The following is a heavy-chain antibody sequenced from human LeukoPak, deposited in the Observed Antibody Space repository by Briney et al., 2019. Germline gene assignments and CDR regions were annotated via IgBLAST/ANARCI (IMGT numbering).Heavy chain of an antibody. J-gene: IGHJ4*02. CDR3: AKGYYYDSSGPSDY. D-gene: IGHD3-22*01. V-gene: IGHV3-9*01. CDR1: GFTFDDYA. Sequence: GGSLRLSCAASGFTFDDYAMYWVRQAPGKGLEWVSGISWNSGSIGYADSVKGRFTISRDNAKNSLYLQMNSLRAEDTALYYCAKGYYYDSSGPSDYWGQGSLVTVSS. CDR2: ISWNSGSI.